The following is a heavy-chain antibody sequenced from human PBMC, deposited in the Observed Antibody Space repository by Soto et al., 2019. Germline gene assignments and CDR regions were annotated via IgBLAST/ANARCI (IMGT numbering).Heavy chain of an antibody. CDR2: IYHSGST. CDR1: GGSISSGAYS. D-gene: IGHD3-22*01. J-gene: IGHJ5*02. V-gene: IGHV4-30-2*01. CDR3: ARANRPITMTYLNGFDP. Sequence: QLQLQESGSGLVKPSETLSLTCAVSGGSISSGAYSWSWIRQPPGKGLEWVGYIYHSGSTYYNPSLNSRVTISVDRSKNRFSLNLNSVTAADTAVYYCARANRPITMTYLNGFDPWGQGTLVTVSS.